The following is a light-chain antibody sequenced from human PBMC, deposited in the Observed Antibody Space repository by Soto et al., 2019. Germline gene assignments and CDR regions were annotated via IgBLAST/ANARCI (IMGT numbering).Light chain of an antibody. CDR2: GAS. CDR1: QSVSRSY. J-gene: IGKJ5*01. Sequence: IFLTQAPSPVKVSPGARATLSCRASQSVSRSYLAWHQQKPGQGPSLLIYGASSRTTGIPDRFSGSGSGTDFTLTISRLEPEDFAVYYCQQYGSSPRVTFGQGTRLEIK. CDR3: QQYGSSPRVT. V-gene: IGKV3-20*01.